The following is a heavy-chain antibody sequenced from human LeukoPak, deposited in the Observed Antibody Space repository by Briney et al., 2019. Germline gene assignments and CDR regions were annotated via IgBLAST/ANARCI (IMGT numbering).Heavy chain of an antibody. D-gene: IGHD2-2*01. CDR1: GYSFTSFW. J-gene: IGHJ4*02. CDR2: FCPGDSEA. V-gene: IGHV5-51*01. CDR3: ARVYCSSTSCYGDFDY. Sequence: GESLKISCKGSGYSFTSFWIGWVRQMPGKGLEWRGIFCPGDSEARYSPSFQGQVTISTDKSISTAYLQWSNLKASDTAMYYCARVYCSSTSCYGDFDYWGQGTLVTVSS.